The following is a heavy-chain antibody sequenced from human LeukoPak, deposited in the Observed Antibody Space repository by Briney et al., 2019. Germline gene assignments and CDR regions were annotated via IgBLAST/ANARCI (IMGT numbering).Heavy chain of an antibody. CDR2: ISGSGGST. Sequence: SGGSLRLSCAASGFTFSSYAMSWVRQAPGKGLEWVSAISGSGGSTYYADSVKGRFTISRDNSKNTLYLQMNSLRAEDTAVYYCAKVAIFGVVILKYYFDYWGQGTLVTVSS. CDR1: GFTFSSYA. CDR3: AKVAIFGVVILKYYFDY. J-gene: IGHJ4*02. D-gene: IGHD3-3*01. V-gene: IGHV3-23*01.